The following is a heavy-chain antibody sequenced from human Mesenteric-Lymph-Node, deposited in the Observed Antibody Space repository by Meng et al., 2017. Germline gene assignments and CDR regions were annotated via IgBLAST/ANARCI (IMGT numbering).Heavy chain of an antibody. Sequence: GGSLRLSCAASGFTFSSYWMSWVRQAPGKGLEWVANIKQDGSEKYYVDSVKGRFTISRDNAKNSLYLQMNSLRAEDTAVYYCARVPYYDFWSGLDGMDVWGQGTTVTVSS. V-gene: IGHV3-7*01. J-gene: IGHJ6*02. CDR1: GFTFSSYW. CDR2: IKQDGSEK. D-gene: IGHD3-3*01. CDR3: ARVPYYDFWSGLDGMDV.